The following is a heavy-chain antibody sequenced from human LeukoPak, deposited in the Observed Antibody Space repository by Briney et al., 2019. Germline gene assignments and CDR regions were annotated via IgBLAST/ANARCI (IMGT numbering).Heavy chain of an antibody. Sequence: PGGSLRLSCAASGFTFSSYEMNWVRQAPGKGLEWVSYISSSGSTIYYADSVKGRFTISRDNAKNSLYLQMNSLRAEDTAVYYCARARRYDYVWGSYRYTEWYWGRGTLVTVSS. D-gene: IGHD3-16*02. CDR1: GFTFSSYE. J-gene: IGHJ4*02. CDR2: ISSSGSTI. V-gene: IGHV3-48*03. CDR3: ARARRYDYVWGSYRYTEWY.